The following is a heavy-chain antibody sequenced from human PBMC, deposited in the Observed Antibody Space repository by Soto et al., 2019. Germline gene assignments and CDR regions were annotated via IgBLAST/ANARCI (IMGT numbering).Heavy chain of an antibody. D-gene: IGHD2-21*02. V-gene: IGHV4-61*07. CDR2: IYYSGST. J-gene: IGHJ4*02. CDR3: ARRVVVTFVDY. Sequence: RWIMQPPGKGLEWIGYIYYSGSTNYNPSLKSRVTISVDTSKNQFSLELSSVTAADTAEYYCARRVVVTFVDYWGQGTLVTVSS.